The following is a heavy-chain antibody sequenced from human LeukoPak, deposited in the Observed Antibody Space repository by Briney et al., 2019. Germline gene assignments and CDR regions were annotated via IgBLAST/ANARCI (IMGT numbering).Heavy chain of an antibody. CDR2: IYTSGST. CDR3: ASLYSSSWPDAFDI. J-gene: IGHJ3*02. Sequence: SETLSLTCTVSGGSISSGSYYWGWIRQPAGKGLEWLGRIYTSGSTNYNPSLKSRVTISVDTSKNQFSLKLSSVTAADTAVYYCASLYSSSWPDAFDIWGQGTMVTVSS. CDR1: GGSISSGSYY. D-gene: IGHD6-13*01. V-gene: IGHV4-61*02.